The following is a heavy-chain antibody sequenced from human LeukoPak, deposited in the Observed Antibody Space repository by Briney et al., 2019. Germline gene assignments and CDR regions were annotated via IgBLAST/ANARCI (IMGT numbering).Heavy chain of an antibody. CDR1: GFTLSSYS. CDR2: ISSSSSTI. D-gene: IGHD1-26*01. CDR3: ARDHSSASYTYYYYYMDV. J-gene: IGHJ6*03. V-gene: IGHV3-48*01. Sequence: GGSLRLSCAASGFTLSSYSMNWVRQAPGKGLEWVSYISSSSSTIYYADSVKGRFTISRDNAKNSLYLQMNSLRAEDTAVYYCARDHSSASYTYYYYYMDVWGKGTTVTVSS.